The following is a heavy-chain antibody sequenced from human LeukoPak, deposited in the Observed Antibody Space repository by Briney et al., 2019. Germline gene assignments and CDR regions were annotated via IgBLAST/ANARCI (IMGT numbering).Heavy chain of an antibody. Sequence: GGSLRLSCAASGFTFSGYEMNWVRQAPGRGLEWVSYIGRSGEDIYHADSVRGRFTISRDNAKKTLYLQMSSLRAEDTAVYYCVREMCGPGLYYLDYWGQGALVTVSS. J-gene: IGHJ4*02. CDR2: IGRSGEDI. D-gene: IGHD2-21*01. V-gene: IGHV3-48*03. CDR3: VREMCGPGLYYLDY. CDR1: GFTFSGYE.